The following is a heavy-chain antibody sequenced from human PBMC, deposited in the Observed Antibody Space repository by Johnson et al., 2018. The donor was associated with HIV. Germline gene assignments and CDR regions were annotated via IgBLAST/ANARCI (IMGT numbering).Heavy chain of an antibody. Sequence: MQLVESGGGLVQPGRSLRLSCTASGLTFDDYAMSWVRQAPGKGLEWVGFIRSKAYGGTTEYAASVKGRFIISRDDSKSIAYLQMNSLKTEDTAVYYCTRDRTMIVVKTAFDIWGQGTMVTVSS. CDR1: GLTFDDYA. D-gene: IGHD3-22*01. CDR3: TRDRTMIVVKTAFDI. J-gene: IGHJ3*02. CDR2: IRSKAYGGTT. V-gene: IGHV3-49*04.